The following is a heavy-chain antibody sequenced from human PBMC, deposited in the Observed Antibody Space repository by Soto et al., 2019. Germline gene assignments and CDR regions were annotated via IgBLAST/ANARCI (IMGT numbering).Heavy chain of an antibody. D-gene: IGHD3-10*01. Sequence: QLQLRQSGPGLVKPPETLSLTCSVSGASITSGDYYWGWIRQPPGKGLEWIGSIFYDGSPYYNPCLQSRVTLSVDTSRNQFSLKLNSATAADTAVYFCVRTDGSSWFFDLWGRGTLITVSS. J-gene: IGHJ2*01. V-gene: IGHV4-39*01. CDR3: VRTDGSSWFFDL. CDR2: IFYDGSP. CDR1: GASITSGDYY.